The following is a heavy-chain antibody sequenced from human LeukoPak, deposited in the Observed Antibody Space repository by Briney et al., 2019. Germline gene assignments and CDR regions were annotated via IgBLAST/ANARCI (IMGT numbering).Heavy chain of an antibody. Sequence: GGSLRLSCAASGFTFSSYWMSWVRQAPGKGLEWEANINQDGSEKYYVDSVKGRFTISRDNAKNSLYLQMNSLRAEDTAVYYCARDLPATPHENDYWGQGTLVTVSS. CDR2: INQDGSEK. CDR1: GFTFSSYW. J-gene: IGHJ4*02. V-gene: IGHV3-7*01. D-gene: IGHD2-2*01. CDR3: ARDLPATPHENDY.